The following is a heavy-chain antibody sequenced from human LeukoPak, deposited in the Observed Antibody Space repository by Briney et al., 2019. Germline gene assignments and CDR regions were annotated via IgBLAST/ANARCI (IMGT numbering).Heavy chain of an antibody. V-gene: IGHV4-39*01. CDR1: GASISGSSYY. J-gene: IGHJ4*02. D-gene: IGHD3-3*01. CDR3: AILLEWFCPFDY. CDR2: IYNSGST. Sequence: SETLSLTCTVSGASISGSSYYWGWIRQPPGRGLEWIGSIYNSGSTYYNPSLKRRFTISIDTSKNQFSLNLSSVTAADTAVYYCAILLEWFCPFDYWGQGTLVTVSS.